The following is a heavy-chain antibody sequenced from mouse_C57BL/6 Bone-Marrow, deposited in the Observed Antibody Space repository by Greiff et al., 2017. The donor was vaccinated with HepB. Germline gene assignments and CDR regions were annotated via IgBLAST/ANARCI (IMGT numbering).Heavy chain of an antibody. Sequence: QLQESGPELVKPGASVKISCKASGYSFTDYNMNWVKQSNGKSLEWIGVINPNYGTTSYNQKFKGKATLTVDQSSSTAYMQLNSLTSEDSAVYYCASSYDGYPLYYAMDYWGQGTSVTVSS. CDR1: GYSFTDYN. J-gene: IGHJ4*01. CDR3: ASSYDGYPLYYAMDY. CDR2: INPNYGTT. V-gene: IGHV1-39*01. D-gene: IGHD2-3*01.